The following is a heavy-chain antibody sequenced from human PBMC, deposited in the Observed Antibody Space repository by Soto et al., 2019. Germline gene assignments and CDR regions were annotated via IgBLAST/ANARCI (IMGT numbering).Heavy chain of an antibody. J-gene: IGHJ4*01. CDR1: GYMFTKSA. V-gene: IGHV1-3*01. Sequence: ASVKVSRKASGYMFTKSAMHWVRQAPGQRLEWMGWISGDSGNTKYSPKLQDRVTITRDTSASTAYMELSSLRSEDTALYYCARDGVAAGNINFDYWGQGTLVTVSS. CDR3: ARDGVAAGNINFDY. D-gene: IGHD6-19*01. CDR2: ISGDSGNT.